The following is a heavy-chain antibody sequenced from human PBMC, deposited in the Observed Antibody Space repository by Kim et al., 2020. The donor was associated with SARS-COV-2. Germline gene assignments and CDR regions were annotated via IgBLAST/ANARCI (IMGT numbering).Heavy chain of an antibody. D-gene: IGHD6-19*01. CDR3: AKASTVAGMPYYFDY. CDR2: ISWNSGSI. V-gene: IGHV3-9*01. J-gene: IGHJ4*02. CDR1: GFTFDDYA. Sequence: GGSLRLSCAASGFTFDDYAMHWVRQAPGKGLEWVSGISWNSGSIGYADSVKGRFTISRDNAKNSLYLQMNSLRAEDTALYYCAKASTVAGMPYYFDYWGQGTLVPVSS.